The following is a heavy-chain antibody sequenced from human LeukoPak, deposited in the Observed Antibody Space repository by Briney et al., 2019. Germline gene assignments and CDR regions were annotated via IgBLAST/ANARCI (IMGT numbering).Heavy chain of an antibody. CDR3: AKVAHIVVAKGAFDI. Sequence: GGSLRLSCAASGFTFSSYGMHWVRQAPGKGLEWVAVISYDGSNKYYADSVKGRFTISRDNSKNTLYLQMNSLRAEDTAVYYCAKVAHIVVAKGAFDIWGQGTMVTVSS. CDR2: ISYDGSNK. CDR1: GFTFSSYG. D-gene: IGHD2-2*01. V-gene: IGHV3-30*18. J-gene: IGHJ3*02.